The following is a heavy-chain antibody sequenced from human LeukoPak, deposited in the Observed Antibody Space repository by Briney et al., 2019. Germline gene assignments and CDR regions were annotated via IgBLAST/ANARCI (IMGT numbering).Heavy chain of an antibody. D-gene: IGHD3-22*01. J-gene: IGHJ4*02. Sequence: SETLSLTCTVSGGSISSYYWSWIRQPPGEGLEWIGYIYYSGSTNYNPSLKSRVTISVDTSKNQFSLKLSSVTAADTAVYYCARENYDSSGYYRYYFDYWGREPWSPSPQ. V-gene: IGHV4-59*01. CDR3: ARENYDSSGYYRYYFDY. CDR1: GGSISSYY. CDR2: IYYSGST.